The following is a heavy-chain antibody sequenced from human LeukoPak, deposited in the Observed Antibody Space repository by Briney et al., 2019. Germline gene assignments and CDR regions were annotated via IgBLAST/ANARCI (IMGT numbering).Heavy chain of an antibody. J-gene: IGHJ4*02. CDR3: ARINITYYDSSGYPD. D-gene: IGHD3-22*01. CDR2: IYSGGNT. V-gene: IGHV3-53*01. Sequence: GGSLRLSCAASGFTLSSNYMSWFRQAPGKGLEWVSVIYSGGNTYYADSVKGRFTISRDNSKNALYLQMNSLRAEDTAVYYCARINITYYDSSGYPDWGQGTLVTVSS. CDR1: GFTLSSNY.